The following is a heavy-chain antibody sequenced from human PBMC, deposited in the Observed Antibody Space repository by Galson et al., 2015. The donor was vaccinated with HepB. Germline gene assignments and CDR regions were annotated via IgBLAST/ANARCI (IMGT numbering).Heavy chain of an antibody. CDR3: ARGLGFIAVAGNNWFDP. D-gene: IGHD6-19*01. V-gene: IGHV1-69*06. CDR2: IIPIFGTA. CDR1: GGTFSSYA. J-gene: IGHJ5*02. Sequence: SVKVSCKASGGTFSSYAISWVRQAPGQGLEWMGGIIPIFGTANYAQKFQGRVTITADKSTSTAYMELSSLRSEDTAVYYCARGLGFIAVAGNNWFDPWGQGTLVTVSS.